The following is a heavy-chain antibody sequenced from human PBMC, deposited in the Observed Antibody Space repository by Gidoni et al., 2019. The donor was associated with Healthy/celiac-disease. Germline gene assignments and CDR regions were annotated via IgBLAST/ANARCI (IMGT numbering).Heavy chain of an antibody. V-gene: IGHV3-23*04. CDR2: ISGSAAST. Sequence: EVQRVESGGGWVQPGGYMRLSCAASGLPCSGSALSWVRKAPGRRLEGASAISGSAASTSDADSVKGRCTSSSDNAKNTLHLQINSLRAEDTAVYYCAKQRWIQLLTDYWYFDLWGRGTLVTVSS. CDR1: GLPCSGSA. CDR3: AKQRWIQLLTDYWYFDL. D-gene: IGHD5-18*01. J-gene: IGHJ2*01.